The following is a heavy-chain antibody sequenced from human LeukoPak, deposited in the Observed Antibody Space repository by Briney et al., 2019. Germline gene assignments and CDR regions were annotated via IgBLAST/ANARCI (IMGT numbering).Heavy chain of an antibody. CDR1: GFTLSNYA. D-gene: IGHD4-17*01. CDR3: ARDRLHYGEYEKTFDY. CDR2: ISGSGSST. Sequence: PGGSLRLSCAASGFTLSNYAMNWVRLAPGKGLEWVSSISGSGSSTYYADSVKGRFTISRDNSKNTLFLQMNSLRAEDTAVYYCARDRLHYGEYEKTFDYWGQGTLVTVSS. J-gene: IGHJ4*02. V-gene: IGHV3-23*01.